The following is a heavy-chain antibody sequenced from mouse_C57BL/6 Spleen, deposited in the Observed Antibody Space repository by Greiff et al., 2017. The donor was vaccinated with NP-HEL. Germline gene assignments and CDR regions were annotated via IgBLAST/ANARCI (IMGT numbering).Heavy chain of an antibody. D-gene: IGHD1-1*02. V-gene: IGHV5-4*01. CDR3: ARAHYGPYYAMDY. CDR2: ISDGGSYT. J-gene: IGHJ4*01. Sequence: DVHLVESGGGLVKPGGSLKLSCAASGFTFSSYAMSWVRQTPEKRLEWVATISDGGSYTYYPDNVKGRFTISRDNAKNNLYLQMSHLKSEDTAMYYCARAHYGPYYAMDYWGQGTSVTVSS. CDR1: GFTFSSYA.